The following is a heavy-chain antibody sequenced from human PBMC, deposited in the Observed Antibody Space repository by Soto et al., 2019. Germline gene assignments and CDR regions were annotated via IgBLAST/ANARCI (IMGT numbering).Heavy chain of an antibody. CDR3: AKCAWIQSNRFDF. CDR2: VSNGGTT. J-gene: IGHJ4*02. D-gene: IGHD5-18*01. V-gene: IGHV3-23*01. CDR1: GFTFNNFA. Sequence: GGSLRLSCVASGFTFNNFAMGWVRQAPGKGLEWVSVVSNGGTTSYADSVRGRFTISRDNSKNTLDLQMSNLGAEDTALYYCAKCAWIQSNRFDFWGPGTLVTVSS.